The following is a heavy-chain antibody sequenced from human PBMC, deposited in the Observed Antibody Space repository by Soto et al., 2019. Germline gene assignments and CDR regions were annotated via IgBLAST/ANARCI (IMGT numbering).Heavy chain of an antibody. D-gene: IGHD3-22*01. CDR1: GFTVSSNY. CDR2: IYSGGST. Sequence: EVQLVESGGGLVQPGGSLRLSCAASGFTVSSNYMSWVRQAPGKGLEWVSVIYSGGSTYYADSVKGRFTISRDNSKKTLYLQMNSLRAEDTAVYYCARGNSSGYYPYYYYGMDVWGQGTTVTVSS. V-gene: IGHV3-66*01. CDR3: ARGNSSGYYPYYYYGMDV. J-gene: IGHJ6*02.